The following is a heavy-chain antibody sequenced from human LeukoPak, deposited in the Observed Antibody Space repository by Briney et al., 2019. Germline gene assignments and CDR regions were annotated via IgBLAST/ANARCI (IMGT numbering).Heavy chain of an antibody. CDR3: TKYDTSVNFDY. V-gene: IGHV3-15*01. CDR2: IKSKTDGGTT. J-gene: IGHJ4*02. CDR1: GFTFTDAW. D-gene: IGHD3-22*01. Sequence: GGSLRLSCVASGFTFTDAWMSWVRQAPGKGLEWVGHIKSKTDGGTTDYAAPVKGRFIISRDDSKHTLYLQMNSLKTDDTAVYYCTKYDTSVNFDYWGQGTLVTVSS.